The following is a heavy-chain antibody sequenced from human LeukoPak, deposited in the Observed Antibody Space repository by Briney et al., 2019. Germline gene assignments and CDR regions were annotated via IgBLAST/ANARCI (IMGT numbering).Heavy chain of an antibody. V-gene: IGHV4-39*01. J-gene: IGHJ4*02. CDR2: ISYSGST. D-gene: IGHD1-26*01. Sequence: SETLSLTCTVSGGSISSSTYSWGWIRQPPGKGLEWIGSISYSGSTYYNPSLKSRVTISIDTSKKQFSLKLNAITASDTAVYYCAKSTSGSLDHWGQGTLVTVSS. CDR3: AKSTSGSLDH. CDR1: GGSISSSTYS.